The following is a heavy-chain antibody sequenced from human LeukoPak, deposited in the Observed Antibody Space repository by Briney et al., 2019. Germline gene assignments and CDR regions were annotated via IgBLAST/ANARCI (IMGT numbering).Heavy chain of an antibody. CDR1: GFTFSSYG. Sequence: PGGSLRLSCAASGFTFSSYGMHWVRQAPGKGLEWVAVIWYDGSNKYYADSVKGRFAISRDNSKNTLYLQMNSLRAEDTAVYYCARAKAVVAAYFDYWGQGTLVTVSS. V-gene: IGHV3-33*01. CDR3: ARAKAVVAAYFDY. D-gene: IGHD2-15*01. J-gene: IGHJ4*02. CDR2: IWYDGSNK.